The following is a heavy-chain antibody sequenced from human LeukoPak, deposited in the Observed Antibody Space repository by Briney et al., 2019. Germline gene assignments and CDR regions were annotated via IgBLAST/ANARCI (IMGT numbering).Heavy chain of an antibody. CDR1: GITFNTYA. D-gene: IGHD4-17*01. CDR2: ISGGGNTT. J-gene: IGHJ4*02. CDR3: AKGWATVPNDY. Sequence: GGSLRLSCEVSGITFNTYAMSWFRQAPGRGLNWVSGISGGGNTTYYTDSVKGRFAIYRDNSRSTLYLQMNSLRVEDTAVYFCAKGWATVPNDYWGQGTLVTVSS. V-gene: IGHV3-23*01.